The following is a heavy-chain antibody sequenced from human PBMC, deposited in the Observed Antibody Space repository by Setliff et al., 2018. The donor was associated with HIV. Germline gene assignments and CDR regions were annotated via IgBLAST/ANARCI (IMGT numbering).Heavy chain of an antibody. CDR1: GVSISSGGYY. J-gene: IGHJ4*02. V-gene: IGHV4-31*03. D-gene: IGHD2-21*02. CDR2: ISSRGST. CDR3: ATLDHSGGNFLAY. Sequence: SETLSLTCTVSGVSISSGGYYWNWIRQHPGKGLEWIGYISSRGSTYYNPSLKSRITISLDTSKEQFSLELSSATAADTAVYYCATLDHSGGNFLAYWGQGSLVTVSS.